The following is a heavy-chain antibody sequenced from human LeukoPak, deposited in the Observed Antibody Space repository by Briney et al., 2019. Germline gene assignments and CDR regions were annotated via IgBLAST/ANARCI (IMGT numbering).Heavy chain of an antibody. J-gene: IGHJ4*02. CDR3: ARSYCSSTSCYRYYFDY. V-gene: IGHV4-38-2*02. CDR2: IYHSGST. CDR1: GYSISSGYY. Sequence: SETLSLTCTVSGYSISSGYYWGWIRQPPGEGLEWIGSIYHSGSTYYNPSLKSRVTISVDTSKNQFSLKLSSVTAADTAVYYCARSYCSSTSCYRYYFDYWGQGTLVTVSS. D-gene: IGHD2-2*01.